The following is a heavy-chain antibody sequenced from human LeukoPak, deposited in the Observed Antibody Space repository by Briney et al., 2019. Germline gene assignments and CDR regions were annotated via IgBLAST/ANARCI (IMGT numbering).Heavy chain of an antibody. CDR3: ARRAYYDSSGYSFDY. CDR1: GGSISSGSYY. V-gene: IGHV4-61*02. Sequence: SETLSLTCTVSGGSISSGSYYWSWIRQPAGKGLEWIGRIYTSGSTYYNPSLKSRVTISVDTSKNQFSLKLSSVTAADTAVYYCARRAYYDSSGYSFDYWGQGTLVTVSS. J-gene: IGHJ4*02. CDR2: IYTSGST. D-gene: IGHD3-22*01.